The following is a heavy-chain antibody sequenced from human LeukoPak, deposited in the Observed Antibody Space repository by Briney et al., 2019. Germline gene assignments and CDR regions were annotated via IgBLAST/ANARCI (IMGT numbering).Heavy chain of an antibody. CDR3: ARDRKLVVPAAMVKSNNWFDP. D-gene: IGHD2-2*01. J-gene: IGHJ5*02. CDR1: GYTFTSYG. V-gene: IGHV1-18*01. Sequence: GASVKVSCKASGYTFTSYGISWVRQAPGQGREWMGWISAYNGNTNYAQKLQGRVTMTTDTSTSTAYMELRSLRSNDTAVYYCARDRKLVVPAAMVKSNNWFDPWGQGTLVTVSS. CDR2: ISAYNGNT.